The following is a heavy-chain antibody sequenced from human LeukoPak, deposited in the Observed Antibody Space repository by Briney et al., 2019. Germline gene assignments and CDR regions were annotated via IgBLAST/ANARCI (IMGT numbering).Heavy chain of an antibody. J-gene: IGHJ4*02. CDR2: ISWNSGSI. D-gene: IGHD2-2*02. CDR3: AKECRSTSCYRGFDY. CDR1: GFTLDDYA. Sequence: GRSLRLSCAASGFTLDDYAMHWVRQAPGKGLEWVSGISWNSGSIGYADSVKGRFTISRDNAKNSLYLQMNSLRAEDTALYYCAKECRSTSCYRGFDYWGQGTLVTVSS. V-gene: IGHV3-9*01.